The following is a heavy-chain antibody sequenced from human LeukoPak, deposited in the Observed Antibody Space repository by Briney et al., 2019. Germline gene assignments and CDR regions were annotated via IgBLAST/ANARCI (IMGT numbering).Heavy chain of an antibody. CDR1: GFTFSSYG. D-gene: IGHD2-15*01. CDR3: ARGGGYCSGGSCYGIDY. CDR2: ISYDGSNK. V-gene: IGHV3-30*03. Sequence: GGSLRLSCAASGFTFSSYGMHWVRQAPGKGLEWVAVISYDGSNKYYADSVKGRFTISRDNSKNTLYLQMGSLRAEDMAVYYCARGGGYCSGGSCYGIDYWGQGTLVTVSS. J-gene: IGHJ4*02.